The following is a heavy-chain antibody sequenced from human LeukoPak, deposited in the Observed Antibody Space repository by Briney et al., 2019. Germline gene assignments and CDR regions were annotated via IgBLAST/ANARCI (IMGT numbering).Heavy chain of an antibody. CDR3: AGDVDTAVRDGMDV. D-gene: IGHD5-18*01. CDR2: IYYSGST. V-gene: IGHV4-39*07. J-gene: IGHJ6*02. CDR1: GGSISSSSYY. Sequence: PSETLSLTCTVSGGSISSSSYYWGWIRQPPGKGLEWIGSIYYSGSTYYNPSLKSRVTISVDTSKNQFSLKLSSVTAADTAVYYCAGDVDTAVRDGMDVWGQGTTVTVSS.